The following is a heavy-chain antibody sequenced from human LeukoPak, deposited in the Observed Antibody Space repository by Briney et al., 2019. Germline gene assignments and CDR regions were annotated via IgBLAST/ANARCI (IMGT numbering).Heavy chain of an antibody. CDR3: ARDPTNTSGYYAYLDY. V-gene: IGHV1-18*01. CDR1: GYTFRNYG. CDR2: ISAYNGDT. Sequence: GASVKVSCKASGYTFRNYGITWVRQAPGQGLEWMGWISAYNGDTHYAQNLQGRVTMTTDTSASTAYMELRSLRSDDTAVYYCARDPTNTSGYYAYLDYWGQGTLVTVSS. D-gene: IGHD5-12*01. J-gene: IGHJ4*02.